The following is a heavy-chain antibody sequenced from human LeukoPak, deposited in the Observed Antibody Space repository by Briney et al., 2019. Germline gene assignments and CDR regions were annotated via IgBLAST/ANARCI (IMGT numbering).Heavy chain of an antibody. CDR1: GFTFSTSW. D-gene: IGHD3-22*01. CDR3: AKDTGGGITMIVVVTFGPYYFDY. Sequence: PGESLRLSCAASGFTFSTSWMSWVRQAPGKGLEWVSAISGSGGSAYYADSVKGRFTISRDNSKNTLYLQMNSLRAEDTAVYYCAKDTGGGITMIVVVTFGPYYFDYWGQGTLVTVSS. CDR2: ISGSGGSA. J-gene: IGHJ4*02. V-gene: IGHV3-23*01.